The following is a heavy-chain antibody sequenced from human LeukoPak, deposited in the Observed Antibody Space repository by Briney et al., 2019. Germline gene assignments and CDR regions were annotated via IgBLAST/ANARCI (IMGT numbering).Heavy chain of an antibody. V-gene: IGHV4-59*12. CDR1: GGSISSYY. D-gene: IGHD1-26*01. J-gene: IGHJ3*02. CDR3: ARVSRDELAFDI. CDR2: IYHSGST. Sequence: SETLSLTCTVSGGSISSYYWSWIRQPPGKGLEWIGYIYHSGSTYYNPSLKSRVTISVDRSKNQFSLKLSSVTAADTAVYYCARVSRDELAFDIWGQGTMVTVSS.